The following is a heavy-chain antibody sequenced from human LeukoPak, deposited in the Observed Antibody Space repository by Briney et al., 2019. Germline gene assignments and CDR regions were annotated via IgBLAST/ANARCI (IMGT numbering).Heavy chain of an antibody. CDR3: ARDLNSGSYHNYFDY. D-gene: IGHD1-26*01. CDR2: IIPIFGTA. Sequence: SVKVSCKASGGTFSSYAISWVRQAPGQGLEWMGRIIPIFGTANYAQKFQGRVTITTDESTSTAYMELSSLRSEDTAVYYCARDLNSGSYHNYFDYWGQGTLVTVSS. J-gene: IGHJ4*02. V-gene: IGHV1-69*05. CDR1: GGTFSSYA.